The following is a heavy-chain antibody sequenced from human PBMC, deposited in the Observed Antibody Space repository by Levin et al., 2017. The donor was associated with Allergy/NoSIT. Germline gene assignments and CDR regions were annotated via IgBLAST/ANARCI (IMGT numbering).Heavy chain of an antibody. J-gene: IGHJ3*02. D-gene: IGHD2-2*01. Sequence: SQTLSLPCTVSGGSFRSSYWSWIRQPPGKGLEWIGYIYYTGSTTYNPSLESRVTLSIDTSKKQVSLKLKSVTAADTAVYYCAREPDKVGLDVFDIWGQGKMVIVSS. CDR3: AREPDKVGLDVFDI. CDR1: GGSFRSSY. V-gene: IGHV4-59*12. CDR2: IYYTGST.